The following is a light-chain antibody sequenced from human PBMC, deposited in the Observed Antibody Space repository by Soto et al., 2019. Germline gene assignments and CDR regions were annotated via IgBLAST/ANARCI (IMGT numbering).Light chain of an antibody. Sequence: DIQMTQSPSTMSASVGDRVTITCRASQSISSWLAWYQQKPGKTPKLLIYKASSLESGVPSRFSGSGSGTEFTLTISSLQPDDIATYYWQQYNSYPRTFGQGTKVEIK. CDR2: KAS. V-gene: IGKV1-5*03. J-gene: IGKJ1*01. CDR3: QQYNSYPRT. CDR1: QSISSW.